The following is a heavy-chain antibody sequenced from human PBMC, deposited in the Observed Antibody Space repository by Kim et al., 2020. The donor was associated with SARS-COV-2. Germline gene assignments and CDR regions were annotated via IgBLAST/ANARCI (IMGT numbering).Heavy chain of an antibody. CDR3: ARGPNYSPFDY. J-gene: IGHJ4*02. CDR1: GFTFSSYE. CDR2: IIGSGTTI. V-gene: IGHV3-48*03. D-gene: IGHD4-4*01. Sequence: GGSLRHSCAASGFTFSSYEMNWVRQAPGKGLEWVSYIIGSGTTIYYADSVRGRFTISRDNDKNSLYLQMNSLRAEDTAVYYCARGPNYSPFDYWGQGTLV.